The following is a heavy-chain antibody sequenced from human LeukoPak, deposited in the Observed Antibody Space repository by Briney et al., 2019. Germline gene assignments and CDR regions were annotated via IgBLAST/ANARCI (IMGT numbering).Heavy chain of an antibody. D-gene: IGHD1-26*01. CDR3: AKSRGESRGASNY. CDR2: ISGSGDTT. J-gene: IGHJ4*02. CDR1: GFTFSSYA. Sequence: PGGSLRLSCAASGFTFSSYAMNWVRQAPGKGLEWVSFISGSGDTTYYADSVKGRFTISRDKSKNTLYLQMNSLRAEDTAVYYCAKSRGESRGASNYWGQGNLVTVSS. V-gene: IGHV3-23*01.